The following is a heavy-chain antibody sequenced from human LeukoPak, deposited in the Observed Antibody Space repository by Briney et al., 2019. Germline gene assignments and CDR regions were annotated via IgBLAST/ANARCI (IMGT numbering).Heavy chain of an antibody. D-gene: IGHD6-13*01. Sequence: PSETLSLTCTVSGGSISSYYWSWIRQPPGKGLEWIGRIYSTGSTNYNPSLKRRVTMSVDTSKNQFSLRLRSVTAADTAVYYCARQIASAGTAGFDFWGQGALVTVSS. CDR2: IYSTGST. CDR3: ARQIASAGTAGFDF. J-gene: IGHJ4*02. V-gene: IGHV4-4*07. CDR1: GGSISSYY.